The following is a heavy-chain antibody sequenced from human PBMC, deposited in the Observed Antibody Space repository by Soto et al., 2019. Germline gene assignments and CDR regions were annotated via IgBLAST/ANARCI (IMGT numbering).Heavy chain of an antibody. J-gene: IGHJ4*02. CDR1: GFTFTGYW. V-gene: IGHV3-74*01. CDR3: ARVGNNFAFDS. Sequence: PGGSLRLSCAASGFTFTGYWMHWVRQVPGKGLVWISRINIHGNITSYADSVKGRFTISRDNDKSTLFLQMKSLRAEDTGIYYCARVGNNFAFDSWGQGALVTVSS. CDR2: INIHGNIT. D-gene: IGHD1-1*01.